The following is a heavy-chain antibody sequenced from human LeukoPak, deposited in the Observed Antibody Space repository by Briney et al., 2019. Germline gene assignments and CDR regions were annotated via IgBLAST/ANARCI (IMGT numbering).Heavy chain of an antibody. CDR2: IYSGGST. D-gene: IGHD4-11*01. J-gene: IGHJ6*04. CDR3: ARGKQFTAPIYGMDV. Sequence: GGSLRLSCAASGFTVSSNYMSWVRQAPGKGLEWVSVIYSGGSTYYADSVKGRFTISRDNSKNTLYLQMNSLRAEDTAVYYCARGKQFTAPIYGMDVWGKGTTVTVSS. V-gene: IGHV3-53*01. CDR1: GFTVSSNY.